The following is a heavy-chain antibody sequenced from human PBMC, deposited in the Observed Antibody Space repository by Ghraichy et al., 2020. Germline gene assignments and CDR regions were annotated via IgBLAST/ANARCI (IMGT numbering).Heavy chain of an antibody. CDR1: GFTFSSFT. CDR2: ISSSSSDI. CDR3: ASYIY. J-gene: IGHJ4*02. V-gene: IGHV3-21*01. D-gene: IGHD4-11*01. Sequence: GGSLRLSCAASGFTFSSFTISWFRQAPGKGLEWVSSISSSSSDIYYADSVKGRFTISRDNAKNSLYLQMNGLSAEDTAVYFCASYIYWGQGILVTVSS.